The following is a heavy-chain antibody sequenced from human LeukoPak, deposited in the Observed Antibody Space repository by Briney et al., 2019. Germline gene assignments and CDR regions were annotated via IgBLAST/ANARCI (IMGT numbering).Heavy chain of an antibody. V-gene: IGHV1-18*01. D-gene: IGHD2-15*01. CDR2: ISAYNGNT. CDR1: GYTFTSYG. CDR3: ATSTLVVASDAFDI. J-gene: IGHJ3*02. Sequence: GASVKVSCKASGYTFTSYGISWVRQAPGQGLEWMGWISAYNGNTNYAQKLQGRVTMTTDTPTSTAYMELRSLRSDDTAVYYCATSTLVVASDAFDIWGQGTMVTVSS.